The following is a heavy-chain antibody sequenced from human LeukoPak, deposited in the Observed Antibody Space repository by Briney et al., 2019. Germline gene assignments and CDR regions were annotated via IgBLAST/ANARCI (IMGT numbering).Heavy chain of an antibody. Sequence: GGSLRLSCAASGFTFSSYAMGWVRQAPGKGLEWVSAISGSGGSTYYADSVKGRFTISRDNSKNMLYLQMNSLRAEDTAVYYCAKVNYDSSGYYPYYFDYWGQGTLVTVSS. CDR1: GFTFSSYA. J-gene: IGHJ4*02. CDR3: AKVNYDSSGYYPYYFDY. V-gene: IGHV3-23*01. CDR2: ISGSGGST. D-gene: IGHD3-22*01.